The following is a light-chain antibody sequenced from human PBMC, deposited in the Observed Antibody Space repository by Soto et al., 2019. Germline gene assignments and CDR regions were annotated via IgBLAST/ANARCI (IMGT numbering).Light chain of an antibody. V-gene: IGKV3-15*01. CDR1: QSVSSN. CDR2: GAS. CDR3: QHYNNWPT. J-gene: IGKJ4*01. Sequence: EIVMTQSPATLSVSPGERATLSCRASQSVSSNLAWYQQKPGQAPSLLIYGASTRATGSPARFSGSGSGTEFTRTISSLQSEDFAVYYCQHYNNWPTFGGGTKVEIK.